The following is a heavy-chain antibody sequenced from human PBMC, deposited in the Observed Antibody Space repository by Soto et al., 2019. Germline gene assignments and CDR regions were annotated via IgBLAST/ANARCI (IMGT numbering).Heavy chain of an antibody. Sequence: QVQLQESGPGLVKPSGTLSLTCAVSGGSIRSSSWWTWVRQSPGKGLEWIGEIFESGGTNYNPSLKRRLTMSVDKSKNQFSLNLSSLTAADTAVYFCTTSHAGELNNWGQGTLVTVSS. D-gene: IGHD1-7*01. CDR2: IFESGGT. CDR1: GGSIRSSSW. J-gene: IGHJ4*02. V-gene: IGHV4-4*02. CDR3: TTSHAGELNN.